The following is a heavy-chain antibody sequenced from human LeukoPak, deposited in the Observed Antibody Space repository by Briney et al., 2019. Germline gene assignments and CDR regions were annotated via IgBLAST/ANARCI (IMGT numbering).Heavy chain of an antibody. Sequence: PGGSLKLSCAASGFTFSSYAMSWVRQAPGKGLEWVSAISGSGGSTYYADSVKGRFTISRDNSKNTLYLQMNSLRAEDTAVYYCAKDQDIVVVPAAMDYWGQGTPVTVSS. CDR2: ISGSGGST. J-gene: IGHJ4*02. V-gene: IGHV3-23*01. D-gene: IGHD2-2*01. CDR3: AKDQDIVVVPAAMDY. CDR1: GFTFSSYA.